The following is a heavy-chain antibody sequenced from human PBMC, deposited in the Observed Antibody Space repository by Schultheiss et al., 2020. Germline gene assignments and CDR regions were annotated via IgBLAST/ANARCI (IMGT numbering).Heavy chain of an antibody. J-gene: IGHJ4*02. D-gene: IGHD1-7*01. CDR2: IYYSGST. Sequence: SQTLSLTCTVSGGSISSGDYSWSWIRQPPGKGLEWIGYIYYSGSTYYNPSLKSRVTISVDTSKNQFSLKLSSVTAADTAVYYCASSRYNWNYSVFWGQGTLVTVSS. V-gene: IGHV4-30-4*08. CDR3: ASSRYNWNYSVF. CDR1: GGSISSGDYS.